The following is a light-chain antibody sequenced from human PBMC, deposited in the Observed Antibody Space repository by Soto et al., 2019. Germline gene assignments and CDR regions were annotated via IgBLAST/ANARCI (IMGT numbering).Light chain of an antibody. J-gene: IGKJ1*01. V-gene: IGKV3-20*01. Sequence: EIVLTQSPGTLSLSPGERATLSCRASQSVSSSYLAWYQQKPGQAPRLLIYDTSSRATGIPDRFSGSGSGTDFTLAISRLEPEDFAVYYCQQCGSSPSFGQGTKVKL. CDR3: QQCGSSPS. CDR1: QSVSSSY. CDR2: DTS.